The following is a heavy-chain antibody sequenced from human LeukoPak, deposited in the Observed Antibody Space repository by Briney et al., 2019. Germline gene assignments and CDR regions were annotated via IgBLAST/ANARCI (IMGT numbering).Heavy chain of an antibody. CDR1: GGSFSGYY. Sequence: SETLSLTCAVYGGSFSGYYWSWIRPPPGKGLEWIGEINHSGSTNYNPSLKSRVTISVDTSKNQFSLKLSSVTAADTAVYYCARLRYYDSSGYLEGADDAFDIWGQGTMVTVSS. CDR3: ARLRYYDSSGYLEGADDAFDI. CDR2: INHSGST. D-gene: IGHD3-22*01. J-gene: IGHJ3*02. V-gene: IGHV4-34*01.